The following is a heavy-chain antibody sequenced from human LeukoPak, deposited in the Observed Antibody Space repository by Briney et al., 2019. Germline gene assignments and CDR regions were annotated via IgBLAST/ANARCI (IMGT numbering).Heavy chain of an antibody. J-gene: IGHJ6*03. V-gene: IGHV4-4*09. CDR3: ARHGIAVAGNYYMDV. D-gene: IGHD6-19*01. Sequence: SETLSLTCTVSGGSINSYYWSWLRQPPGKGLEWIGYIYTSGSTNYNPSLKSRVTISVDTSKNQFSLKLSSVTAADTAVYYCARHGIAVAGNYYMDVWGKGTTVTVSS. CDR1: GGSINSYY. CDR2: IYTSGST.